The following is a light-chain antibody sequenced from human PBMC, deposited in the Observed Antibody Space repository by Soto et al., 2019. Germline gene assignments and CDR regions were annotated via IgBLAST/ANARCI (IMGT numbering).Light chain of an antibody. CDR1: QNIRNW. J-gene: IGKJ5*01. Sequence: ESVTNAGRASQNIRNWLGWYQQKPGKAPNPLIYDASSLKSGVPARFSGSGSGTEFTLTISILQPDDFANYYCQRYNTYSTFGQGTRLEIK. CDR3: QRYNTYST. V-gene: IGKV1-5*01. CDR2: DAS.